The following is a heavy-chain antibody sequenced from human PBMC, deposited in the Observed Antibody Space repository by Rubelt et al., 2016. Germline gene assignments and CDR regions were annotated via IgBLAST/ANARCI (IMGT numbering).Heavy chain of an antibody. D-gene: IGHD3-22*01. CDR3: ARHSSGYYYCPDY. J-gene: IGHJ4*02. Sequence: QVQLVESGGGLVKPGGSLRLSCAASGFTFSDYYMSWIRQAPGKGLEWVSYISSSSSYTNYADSVKGRFNISRDNAKNSLYLQMNSLRAEDTAVYYCARHSSGYYYCPDYWGQGTLVTVSS. V-gene: IGHV3-11*06. CDR1: GFTFSDYY. CDR2: ISSSSSYT.